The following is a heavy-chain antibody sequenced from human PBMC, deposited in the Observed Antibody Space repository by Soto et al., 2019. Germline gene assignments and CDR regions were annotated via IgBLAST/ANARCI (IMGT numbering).Heavy chain of an antibody. Sequence: QVQLVESGGGVVQPGRSLRLSCAGSGFTFSNYGLHWVRQAPGKGLEWVAVISYDGSHKYYADSVKGRFTISRDNSNNMLYWQMVSLRAEDTAVYYCAKDGAPRYCSRSSCHPAGAYWGQGTLVTVSS. D-gene: IGHD2-15*01. V-gene: IGHV3-30*18. J-gene: IGHJ4*02. CDR1: GFTFSNYG. CDR2: ISYDGSHK. CDR3: AKDGAPRYCSRSSCHPAGAY.